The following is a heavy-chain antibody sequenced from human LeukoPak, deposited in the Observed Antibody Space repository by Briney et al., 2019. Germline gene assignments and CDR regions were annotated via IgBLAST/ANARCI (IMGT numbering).Heavy chain of an antibody. J-gene: IGHJ4*02. Sequence: SETLSLTCTVSGGSISSSSYCWGWIRQPPGKGLEWIGSICYSGSTFYNPSLKSRVTIPVDTSKNQFSLNLSSVTAADTAVYYCAIDTRRGFDYWGQGTLVTVSS. CDR1: GGSISSSSYC. V-gene: IGHV4-39*01. CDR3: AIDTRRGFDY. CDR2: ICYSGST.